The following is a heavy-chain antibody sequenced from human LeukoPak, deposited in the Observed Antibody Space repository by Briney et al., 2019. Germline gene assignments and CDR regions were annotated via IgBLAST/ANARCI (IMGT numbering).Heavy chain of an antibody. CDR2: ISWNSGSI. CDR1: GFTFDDYA. CDR3: AREDQCSGGDCYLDAFDI. D-gene: IGHD2-21*01. Sequence: PGRSLRLSCAVSGFTFDDYAMHWVRQAPGKGLEWVSGISWNSGSIGYADSVKGRFTISRDNAKNSLYLQMNSLRAEDTAVYYCAREDQCSGGDCYLDAFDIWGQGTMVTVSS. J-gene: IGHJ3*02. V-gene: IGHV3-9*01.